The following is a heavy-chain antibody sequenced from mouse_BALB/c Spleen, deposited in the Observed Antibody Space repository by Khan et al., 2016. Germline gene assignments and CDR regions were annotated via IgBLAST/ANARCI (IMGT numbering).Heavy chain of an antibody. CDR1: GFNIRDTY. CDR2: IDPANGNS. V-gene: IGHV14-3*02. D-gene: IGHD2-3*01. CDR3: ATDGYYNQ. J-gene: IGHJ2*01. Sequence: MQLEESGAELVKPGASVKLSCTASGFNIRDTYVHWVKQRPEQGLEWIGRIDPANGNSKYDPKFQGKATITADTSSNTAYLQIRSLTSEDTAAYYCATDGYYNQWGQGTTLTVSS.